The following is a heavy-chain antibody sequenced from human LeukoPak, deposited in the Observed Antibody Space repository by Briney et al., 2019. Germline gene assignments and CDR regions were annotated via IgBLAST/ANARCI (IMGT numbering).Heavy chain of an antibody. D-gene: IGHD3-22*01. CDR2: TYYRSKWYN. J-gene: IGHJ4*02. CDR1: GDSVSSNSAA. V-gene: IGHV6-1*01. Sequence: SQTLSLTCAISGDSVSSNSAAWNWIRQSPSRGLEWLGRTYYRSKWYNDYAVSVKSRITINPVTSKNQFSLQLNSVTPEDTAVYYCARGYYDSSGYHRGDDYWGQGTLVTVSS. CDR3: ARGYYDSSGYHRGDDY.